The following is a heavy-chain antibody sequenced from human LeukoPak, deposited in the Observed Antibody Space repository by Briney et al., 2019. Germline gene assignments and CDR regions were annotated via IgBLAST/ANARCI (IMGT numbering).Heavy chain of an antibody. J-gene: IGHJ4*02. V-gene: IGHV1-46*01. Sequence: ASVRVSCTASGYTFTSYYMHWVQQAPGQGLEWMGIINPSGGSTSYAQKFQGRVTMTRDTSTSTVYMELSSLRSEDTAVYYCARDSGYSNSIDYWGQGTLVTVSS. D-gene: IGHD5-18*01. CDR3: ARDSGYSNSIDY. CDR1: GYTFTSYY. CDR2: INPSGGST.